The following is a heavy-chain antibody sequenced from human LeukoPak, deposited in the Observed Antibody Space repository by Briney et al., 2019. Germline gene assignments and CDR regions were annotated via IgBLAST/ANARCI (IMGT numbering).Heavy chain of an antibody. Sequence: GGSLRLSCAASGFSFSSYAMSWVRQAPGKGLEYVSAISGSGDITYYADSVKGRFTISRDNSKSTLYLQMSSLTPEDAAVYYCVRDGMAVAGTAPLDYWGQGILVTVSS. CDR2: ISGSGDIT. D-gene: IGHD6-19*01. CDR3: VRDGMAVAGTAPLDY. CDR1: GFSFSSYA. J-gene: IGHJ4*02. V-gene: IGHV3-64D*09.